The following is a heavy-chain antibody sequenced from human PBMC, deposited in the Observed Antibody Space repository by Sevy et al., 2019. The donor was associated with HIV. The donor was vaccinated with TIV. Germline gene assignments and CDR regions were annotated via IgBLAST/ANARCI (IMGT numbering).Heavy chain of an antibody. J-gene: IGHJ4*03. CDR3: ARVYHSPKXXXHXXXXX. D-gene: IGHD2-2*01. Sequence: GESLKISCAASGFGFSSYGMHWVRQAPGKNLAWVAFISYDGSEIDYTGSVKGRFTISRDDSKNTLYLQMNSLRSDDTALYYCARVYHSPKXXXHXXXXXWGXGTMVTVSS. CDR1: GFGFSSYG. V-gene: IGHV3-30*03. CDR2: ISYDGSEI.